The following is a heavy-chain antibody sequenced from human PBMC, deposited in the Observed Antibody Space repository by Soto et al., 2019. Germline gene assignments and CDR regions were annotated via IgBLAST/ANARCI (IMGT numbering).Heavy chain of an antibody. CDR3: AREPPGIVTFDI. Sequence: GGSLRLSCAASGFTVSSDYMSWVRQPPGKGLEWVSLIYSGGITYYADSVKGRFTISRDNSKNTVYLQMNSLRVEDTAMYYCAREPPGIVTFDIWGQGTMVTVSS. CDR1: GFTVSSDY. V-gene: IGHV3-66*01. CDR2: IYSGGIT. J-gene: IGHJ3*02. D-gene: IGHD2-21*01.